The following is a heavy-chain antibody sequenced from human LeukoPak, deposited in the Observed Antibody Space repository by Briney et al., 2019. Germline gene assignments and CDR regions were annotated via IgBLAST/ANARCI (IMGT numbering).Heavy chain of an antibody. D-gene: IGHD5-12*01. CDR1: AFNFTAYW. CDR3: AVSNGGYGP. CDR2: INSDGTTT. J-gene: IGHJ5*02. Sequence: GGSLRLSCGSTAFNFTAYWMHWVRQDPRQGLLWVARINSDGTTTNYADPVKGRFTISRDNAKNTLFLQMNSLRAEDTAVYFCAVSNGGYGPWGQGALVTVSS. V-gene: IGHV3-74*01.